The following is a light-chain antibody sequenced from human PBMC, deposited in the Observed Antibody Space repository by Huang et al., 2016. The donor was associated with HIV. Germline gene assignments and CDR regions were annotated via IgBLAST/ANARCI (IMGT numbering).Light chain of an antibody. CDR2: GAS. Sequence: EIVMTQSPATLSVSPGERATLSCRASQSVSSNLAWYQQKPGKAPRILIYGASPRATSIPARFSGSGSGTEFTLTISSLQSEDFAVYYGQEYNNWPGTFGPGTKVDIK. CDR3: QEYNNWPGT. V-gene: IGKV3-15*01. CDR1: QSVSSN. J-gene: IGKJ3*01.